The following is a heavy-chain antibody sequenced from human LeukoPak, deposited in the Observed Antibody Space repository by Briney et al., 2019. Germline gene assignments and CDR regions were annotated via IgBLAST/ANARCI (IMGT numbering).Heavy chain of an antibody. Sequence: GASVKVSCKASGGTFSSYAISWVRQAPGQGLEWMGRIIPILGIANYAQKFQGRVTITADKSTSTAYMELSSLRSEDTAVYYCARDTENYDSSGVNDYWGQGTLVTVSS. D-gene: IGHD3-22*01. CDR2: IIPILGIA. CDR1: GGTFSSYA. V-gene: IGHV1-69*04. CDR3: ARDTENYDSSGVNDY. J-gene: IGHJ4*02.